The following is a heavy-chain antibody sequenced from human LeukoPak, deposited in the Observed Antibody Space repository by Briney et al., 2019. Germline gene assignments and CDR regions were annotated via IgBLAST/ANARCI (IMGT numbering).Heavy chain of an antibody. V-gene: IGHV3-21*01. CDR2: ISSSSSYI. CDR1: GFTFSSYS. Sequence: GGSLRLSCAASGFTFSSYSMNWVRQAPGKGLEWVSSISSSSSYIYYADSVKGRFTISRDNAKNSLYLQMNSLRAEDTAVYYCARDLHFWSGQWEFDYWGQGTLVTVSS. CDR3: ARDLHFWSGQWEFDY. D-gene: IGHD3-3*02. J-gene: IGHJ4*02.